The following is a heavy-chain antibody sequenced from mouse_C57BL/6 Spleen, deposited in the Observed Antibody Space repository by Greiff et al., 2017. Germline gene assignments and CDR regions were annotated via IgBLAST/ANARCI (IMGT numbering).Heavy chain of an antibody. CDR3: ARSGDYYGSTSFFAY. Sequence: LVESGAELVKPGASVKISCKASGYAFSSYWMNWVKQRPGKGLEWIGQIYPGDGDTNYNGKFQGKATLTADKSSSTAYMQLSSLTSEDSAVYFCARSGDYYGSTSFFAYWGQGTLVTVSA. V-gene: IGHV1-80*01. D-gene: IGHD1-1*01. CDR2: IYPGDGDT. CDR1: GYAFSSYW. J-gene: IGHJ3*01.